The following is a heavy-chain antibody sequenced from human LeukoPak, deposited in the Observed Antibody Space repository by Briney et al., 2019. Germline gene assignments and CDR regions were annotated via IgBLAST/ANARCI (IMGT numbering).Heavy chain of an antibody. CDR1: GFTFSTSS. CDR3: AKGGGGVLAS. Sequence: GGSLRLSCAASGFTFSTSSMSWVRQAPGKGLAWVSSISGSGGSTYYADSVKGRFTISRDNSRNTLFLQMNSLKADDTALYYCAKGGGGVLASWGQGTLVTVSS. CDR2: ISGSGGST. J-gene: IGHJ4*02. V-gene: IGHV3-23*01. D-gene: IGHD3-16*01.